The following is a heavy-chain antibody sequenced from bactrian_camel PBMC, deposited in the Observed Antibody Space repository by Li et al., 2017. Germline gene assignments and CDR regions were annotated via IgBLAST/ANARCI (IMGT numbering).Heavy chain of an antibody. D-gene: IGHD5*01. CDR3: AAGQGVGWCLDVIRVGAEADFDY. J-gene: IGHJ6*01. Sequence: QVQLVESGGGSVQAGGSLRLSCKVSGHSRGSNCVGWYRLPPGRAPAEREGIAVIDSDGDTAYAESMKDRFTISVDNAKNTLYLRMNSLKPEDTATYYCAAGQGVGWCLDVIRVGAEADFDYWGHGTQVTVS. CDR2: IDSDGDT. CDR1: GHSRGSNC. V-gene: IGHV3S55*01.